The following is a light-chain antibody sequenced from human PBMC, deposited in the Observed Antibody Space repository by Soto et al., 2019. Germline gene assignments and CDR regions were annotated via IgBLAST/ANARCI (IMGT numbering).Light chain of an antibody. Sequence: DIQMTQSPSSLPASVGDRVTITCRASQGISKYLAWYQQKPGKVPKVLIYAASTLQSGVPSRFSGSGSWTDFTLTISSLQPEDVATYYCQKYNSAPLTFGGGTKVEIK. CDR1: QGISKY. V-gene: IGKV1-27*01. CDR2: AAS. J-gene: IGKJ4*01. CDR3: QKYNSAPLT.